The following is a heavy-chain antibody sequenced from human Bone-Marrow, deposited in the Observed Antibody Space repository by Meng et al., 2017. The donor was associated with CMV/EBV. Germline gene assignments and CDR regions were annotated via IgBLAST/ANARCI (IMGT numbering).Heavy chain of an antibody. Sequence: GGSLRLSCVASGFIFNTYGMHWVRQAPGKGPEWVSVIWYDGNKKYYGDSVQGRFTVSRDNSKNTVYLHMNSLRVEDTAVYYCAKLDTVTVNSWGQGTLVTVSS. J-gene: IGHJ4*02. CDR2: IWYDGNKK. V-gene: IGHV3-33*06. CDR1: GFIFNTYG. CDR3: AKLDTVTVNS. D-gene: IGHD4-11*01.